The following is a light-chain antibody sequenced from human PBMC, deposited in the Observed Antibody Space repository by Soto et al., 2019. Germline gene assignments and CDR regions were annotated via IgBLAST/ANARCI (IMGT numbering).Light chain of an antibody. V-gene: IGLV2-23*01. J-gene: IGLJ1*01. CDR3: CSYVGSHYV. Sequence: QSVLTQPASVSGSPGQSITISCTGTSSDVGSYNLVSWYQQHPGKAPKLMIYEGSKRPSGVSNRFSGSKSGNTASLTISGLQAEDEADYYCCSYVGSHYVFGTGTKVTVL. CDR2: EGS. CDR1: SSDVGSYNL.